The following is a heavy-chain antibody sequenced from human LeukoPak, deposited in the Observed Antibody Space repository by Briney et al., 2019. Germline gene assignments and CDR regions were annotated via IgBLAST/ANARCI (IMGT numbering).Heavy chain of an antibody. D-gene: IGHD2-15*01. V-gene: IGHV3-7*01. CDR3: ARGRYHTQGYCSGGSCYLVYFDY. CDR2: IKQDGSEK. Sequence: GGSLRLSCAASGFTFSSYCMSWVRQAPGKGLEWVANIKQDGSEKYYVDSVKGRFTISRDNAKNSLYLQMNSLRAEDTAVYYCARGRYHTQGYCSGGSCYLVYFDYWGQGTLVTVSS. CDR1: GFTFSSYC. J-gene: IGHJ4*02.